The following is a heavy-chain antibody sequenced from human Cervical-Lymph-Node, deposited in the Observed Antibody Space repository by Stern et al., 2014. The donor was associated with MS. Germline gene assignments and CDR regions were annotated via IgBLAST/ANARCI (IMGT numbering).Heavy chain of an antibody. CDR1: GFTFSDAW. V-gene: IGHV3-15*01. D-gene: IGHD6-13*01. CDR3: ATGPAAAGRDF. J-gene: IGHJ4*02. CDR2: IRSKTEDETT. Sequence: EVQLEESWGGLIKPGGSLRLSCAASGFTFSDAWMSWVRQAPGRGLEWVGRIRSKTEDETTASPAPLTGRFSISSTDSQNTVYLQMNSLKTEDTAMYYCATGPAAAGRDFWGQGTLVTVAS.